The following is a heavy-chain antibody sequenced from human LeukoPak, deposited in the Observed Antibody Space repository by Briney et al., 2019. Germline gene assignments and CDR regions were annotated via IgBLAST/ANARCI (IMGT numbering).Heavy chain of an antibody. CDR1: GGSITSGNYY. Sequence: PSETLSLTCTVSGGSITSGNYYWSWIRQPAGKGLEWIGRIWADGAPTYRPSLKGRVTISVDTSKNQFSLRLSSVTAADTAVYYCARGRDSRGYQFMGFDSWGQGTLVTVSS. CDR3: ARGRDSRGYQFMGFDS. V-gene: IGHV4-61*02. CDR2: IWADGAP. D-gene: IGHD3-22*01. J-gene: IGHJ4*02.